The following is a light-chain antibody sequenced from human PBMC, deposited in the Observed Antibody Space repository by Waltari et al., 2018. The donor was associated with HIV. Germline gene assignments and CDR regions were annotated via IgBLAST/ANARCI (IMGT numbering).Light chain of an antibody. CDR2: KNY. Sequence: QSVLTQPPSAPGTPGHTVTISCSGSSSNLGNDNVYWYHQLPGMTPKLLINKNYQRPSGVPDRFAGSKSGTSASLAISGLRSEDEADYYCVGWDGSLSGYVFGAGTTVTVL. J-gene: IGLJ1*01. V-gene: IGLV1-47*01. CDR1: SSNLGNDN. CDR3: VGWDGSLSGYV.